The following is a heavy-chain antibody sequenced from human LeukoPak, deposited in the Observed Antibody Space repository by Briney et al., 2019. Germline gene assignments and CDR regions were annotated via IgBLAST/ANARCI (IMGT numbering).Heavy chain of an antibody. CDR3: ARDLPIYCSSTSCYAVGDY. CDR1: GSTFSSYA. D-gene: IGHD2-2*01. Sequence: GRSLRLSCAASGSTFSSYAMHWVRQAPGKGLEWVAVISYDGKNKYYADSVKGRFTISRDTSKNTLYLQMNSLRTEDTAVYYCARDLPIYCSSTSCYAVGDYWGQGTLVTVSS. V-gene: IGHV3-30*04. CDR2: ISYDGKNK. J-gene: IGHJ4*02.